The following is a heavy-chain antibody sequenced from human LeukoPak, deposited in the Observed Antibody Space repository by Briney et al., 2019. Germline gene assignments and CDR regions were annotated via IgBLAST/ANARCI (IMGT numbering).Heavy chain of an antibody. D-gene: IGHD5-18*01. CDR3: ARLRIQLWLRVYYYYYMDV. J-gene: IGHJ6*03. CDR2: IYQSETA. CDR1: GYSISSGYF. V-gene: IGHV4-38-2*02. Sequence: SETLSLTCTVSGYSISSGYFWGWMRQPPGKGLEWIGSIYQSETAHYNPSLKSRVTISVDTSKNQFSLKLRSVTAADTAVYYCARLRIQLWLRVYYYYYMDVWGKGTTVTISS.